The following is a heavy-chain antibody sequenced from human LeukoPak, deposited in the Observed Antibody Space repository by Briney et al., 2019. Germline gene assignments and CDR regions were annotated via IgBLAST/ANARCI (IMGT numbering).Heavy chain of an antibody. CDR1: GGTFSSYT. V-gene: IGHV1-69*02. J-gene: IGHJ6*03. Sequence: ASVKVSCKASGGTFSSYTISWVRQAPGQGLEWMGRIIPILGIANYAQKFQGRVTITGDKSTSTAYMELSSLRSEDAAVYYCARGPIVVVPAAPDYYYMDVWGKGTTVTVSS. D-gene: IGHD2-2*01. CDR2: IIPILGIA. CDR3: ARGPIVVVPAAPDYYYMDV.